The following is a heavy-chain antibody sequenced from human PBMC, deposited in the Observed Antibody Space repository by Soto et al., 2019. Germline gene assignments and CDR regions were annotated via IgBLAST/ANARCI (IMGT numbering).Heavy chain of an antibody. D-gene: IGHD2-2*01. CDR3: ASRGYCISTSCYYYYGMDV. CDR1: GGTFSSYA. CDR2: IIPIFGTA. V-gene: IGHV1-69*13. J-gene: IGHJ6*02. Sequence: GASVKVSCKASGGTFSSYAISWVRQAPGQGLEWMGGIIPIFGTANYAQKFQGRVTITADESTSTAYMELSSLRSEDTAVYYCASRGYCISTSCYYYYGMDVWGQGTTVTVSS.